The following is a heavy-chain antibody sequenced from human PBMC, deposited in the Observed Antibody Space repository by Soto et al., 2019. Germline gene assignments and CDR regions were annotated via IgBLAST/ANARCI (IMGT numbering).Heavy chain of an antibody. V-gene: IGHV4-39*01. CDR2: VSYNVRT. Sequence: QLQLQESGPGLVKPSETLFLTCTVSGGSINNRSYFWGWIRQPPGKGLEWIGSVSYNVRTYYNPSLKSRLTMSVDTSKNQFVLKLSSVTAADTAVYYCARQAVDEGYSSGWYFDSWGQGTLVTVSS. J-gene: IGHJ4*02. CDR1: GGSINNRSYF. D-gene: IGHD6-19*01. CDR3: ARQAVDEGYSSGWYFDS.